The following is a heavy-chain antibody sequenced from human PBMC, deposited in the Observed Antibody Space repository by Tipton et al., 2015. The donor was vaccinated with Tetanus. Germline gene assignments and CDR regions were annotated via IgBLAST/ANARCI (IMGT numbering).Heavy chain of an antibody. CDR2: TSGSGNTI. D-gene: IGHD1-26*01. CDR3: ARGATQPLDY. J-gene: IGHJ4*02. CDR1: GFTFSGFY. Sequence: SLRLSCAGSGFTFSGFYMSWIRQAPGRGLEWVAYTSGSGNTILYSDSVKGRFTVSRDNADNSVYLQMNHLRDDDAAMYFCARGATQPLDYWGQGTLVTVSS. V-gene: IGHV3-11*01.